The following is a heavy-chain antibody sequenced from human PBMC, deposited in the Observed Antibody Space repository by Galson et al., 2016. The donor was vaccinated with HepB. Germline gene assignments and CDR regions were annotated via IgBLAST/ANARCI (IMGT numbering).Heavy chain of an antibody. V-gene: IGHV3-23*01. CDR2: IFGSGSGK. CDR3: AKVTAGSYYYSGMDV. Sequence: SLRLSCAASGFTFNAYAMIWVRQAPGKGLEWVSSIFGSGSGKYYADSVKGRFTVSRDNSKKTVSLQMNSLRSEDTGLYYCAKVTAGSYYYSGMDVWGKGTTVIVSS. J-gene: IGHJ6*04. CDR1: GFTFNAYA.